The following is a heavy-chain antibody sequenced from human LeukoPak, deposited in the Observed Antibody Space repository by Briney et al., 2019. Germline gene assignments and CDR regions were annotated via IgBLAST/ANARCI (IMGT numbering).Heavy chain of an antibody. CDR2: IKQDGSEK. V-gene: IGHV3-7*03. J-gene: IGHJ4*02. D-gene: IGHD3-16*01. CDR1: GFTFSSYW. Sequence: HAGGSLRLSCAASGFTFSSYWMSWVRKAPGKGLEWVANIKQDGSEKYYVDSVKGRFTISRDNAKNSLYLQMNSLRAEDTAVYYCARDLYYDYVWGSSDSGFDYWGQGTLVTVSS. CDR3: ARDLYYDYVWGSSDSGFDY.